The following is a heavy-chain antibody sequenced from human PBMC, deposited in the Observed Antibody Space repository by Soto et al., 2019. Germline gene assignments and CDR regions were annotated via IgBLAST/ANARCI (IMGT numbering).Heavy chain of an antibody. CDR2: IFYSGRT. V-gene: IGHV4-61*01. CDR1: GGSVSSDTYY. D-gene: IGHD3-10*01. Sequence: QVQLQESGPGLVKPSETLSLTCTVSGGSVSSDTYYWSWIRQPPGKRLEWIGYIFYSGRTNYNPSLQRRVTISVDTPTNQFSLKLSSVTAADTAVYYCANYYSSGSPNWGQGTLVIVSS. J-gene: IGHJ4*02. CDR3: ANYYSSGSPN.